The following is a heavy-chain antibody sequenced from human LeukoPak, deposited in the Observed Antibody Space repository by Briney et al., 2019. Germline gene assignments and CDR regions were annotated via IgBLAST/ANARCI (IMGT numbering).Heavy chain of an antibody. D-gene: IGHD1-26*01. CDR1: GGTFSSYA. J-gene: IGHJ4*02. CDR2: IIPIFGTA. CDR3: AREEGYYSGSYPLDY. V-gene: IGHV1-69*05. Sequence: SVKVSCKASGGTFSSYAISWVRQAPGQGLEWMGRIIPIFGTANYAQKFQGRVTITTDESTSTAYMELSSLRSEDTAVYYCAREEGYYSGSYPLDYCGQGTLVTVSS.